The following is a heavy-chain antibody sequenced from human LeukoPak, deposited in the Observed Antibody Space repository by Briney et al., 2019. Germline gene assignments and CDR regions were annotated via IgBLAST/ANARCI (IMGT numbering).Heavy chain of an antibody. V-gene: IGHV1-18*01. Sequence: ASVKVSCKASGYTFTNLGISWVRQAPGQGLEWMGWISAYNGNTNYAQKLQGRVTMTTDTSTSTAYMELRSLRSDDTAVYYCARSVEVVPAAMGAFYYYYYMDVWGKGTTVTISS. CDR2: ISAYNGNT. CDR3: ARSVEVVPAAMGAFYYYYYMDV. D-gene: IGHD2-2*01. J-gene: IGHJ6*03. CDR1: GYTFTNLG.